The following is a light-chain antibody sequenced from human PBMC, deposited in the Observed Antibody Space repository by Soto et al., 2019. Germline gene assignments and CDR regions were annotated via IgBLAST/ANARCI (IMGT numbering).Light chain of an antibody. CDR1: QSVSTY. CDR2: DAS. Sequence: EIVFTQSPSTLSLSPGERATLSCRASQSVSTYLAWYQQKPGQSPRLLISDASNRAAGIPARFSGSASGTDFTLTISSLEPEDSAVYYCQQRSSWPLTFGGGTKVDIK. V-gene: IGKV3-11*01. CDR3: QQRSSWPLT. J-gene: IGKJ4*01.